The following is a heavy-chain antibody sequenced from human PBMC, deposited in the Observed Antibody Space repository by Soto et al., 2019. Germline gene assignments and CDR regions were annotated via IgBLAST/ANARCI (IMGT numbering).Heavy chain of an antibody. Sequence: QVQLVESGGGVVQPGRSLRLSCAASGFTFSTYTIHWVRQAPGKGLEWVAVLSHDGSKKYYADSVKGRFTISRDTSKNTLYLQMNSLRVEDTAMYYCALADDYFRHWGQGTLVTVSS. V-gene: IGHV3-30-3*01. D-gene: IGHD1-1*01. CDR1: GFTFSTYT. J-gene: IGHJ1*01. CDR2: LSHDGSKK. CDR3: ALADDYFRH.